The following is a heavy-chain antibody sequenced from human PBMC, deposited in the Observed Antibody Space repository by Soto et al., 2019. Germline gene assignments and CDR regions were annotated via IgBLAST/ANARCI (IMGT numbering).Heavy chain of an antibody. CDR3: TRRWGHESTDFYYAY. V-gene: IGHV1-69*01. D-gene: IGHD3-22*01. J-gene: IGHJ4*02. CDR2: IIPLFGTA. CDR1: GGTFSRYA. Sequence: QVQLVQSGAEVKKPGSSVKVSCKASGGTFSRYAISWVRQAPGQGLEWMGGIIPLFGTANYAQKFEGRVTITADESTSTAYMDLRGLRSEDTAIYYCTRRWGHESTDFYYAYWGQVTLVTVS.